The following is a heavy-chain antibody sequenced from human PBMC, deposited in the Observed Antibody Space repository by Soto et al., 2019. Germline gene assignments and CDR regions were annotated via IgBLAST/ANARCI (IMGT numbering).Heavy chain of an antibody. J-gene: IGHJ4*02. V-gene: IGHV3-11*01. Sequence: GGSLRLSCAVSGFPFSNYYMSWIRQAPGKGLEWLADISSSFVSMHYADSVKDRFSISRDNANNPLFLQMNSLRADDTAVYYCARVSATGWVVNGREYFDYWGQGALVTVSS. CDR1: GFPFSNYY. CDR2: ISSSFVSM. D-gene: IGHD3-9*01. CDR3: ARVSATGWVVNGREYFDY.